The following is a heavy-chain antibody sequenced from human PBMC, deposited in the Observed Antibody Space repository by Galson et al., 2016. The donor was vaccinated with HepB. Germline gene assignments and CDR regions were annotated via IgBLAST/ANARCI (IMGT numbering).Heavy chain of an antibody. CDR3: AREVVPAANGYYYYCGMDV. J-gene: IGHJ6*02. Sequence: SLRLSCAASGFTFSSYAMHWVRQAPGKGLEWVAVISYDGSNKYYADSVKGRFTISRDNSKNTLYLQMNSLRAEDTAVNYCAREVVPAANGYYYYCGMDVWGQGTTVTVSS. V-gene: IGHV3-30-3*01. CDR2: ISYDGSNK. D-gene: IGHD2-2*01. CDR1: GFTFSSYA.